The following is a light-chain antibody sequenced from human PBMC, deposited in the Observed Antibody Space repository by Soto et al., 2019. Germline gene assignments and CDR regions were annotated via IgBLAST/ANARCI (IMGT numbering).Light chain of an antibody. CDR1: SSNIGNNY. V-gene: IGLV1-51*01. CDR3: GTWDGSLSAVV. J-gene: IGLJ2*01. CDR2: DNN. Sequence: QSVLTQPPSVSAAPGQTVTISCSGSSSNIGNNYVSWYQQLPGTAPKLLIYDNNKRPSGIPDRFSGSKSGTSATLGITGLRTGDEADYYCGTWDGSLSAVVFGGGTKLTVL.